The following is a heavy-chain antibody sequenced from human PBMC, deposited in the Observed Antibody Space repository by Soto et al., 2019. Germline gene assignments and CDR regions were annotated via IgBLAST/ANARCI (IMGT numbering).Heavy chain of an antibody. V-gene: IGHV1-18*01. Sequence: ASVKVSCKASGYTFTSYGISWVRQAPGQGLEWMGWISAYNGNTNYAQKLQGRVTMTTDTSTSTAYMELRSLRSDDTAVYYCARDYYDILTGYQNYYYYYGMDVWGQGTTVTVSS. D-gene: IGHD3-9*01. J-gene: IGHJ6*02. CDR2: ISAYNGNT. CDR1: GYTFTSYG. CDR3: ARDYYDILTGYQNYYYYYGMDV.